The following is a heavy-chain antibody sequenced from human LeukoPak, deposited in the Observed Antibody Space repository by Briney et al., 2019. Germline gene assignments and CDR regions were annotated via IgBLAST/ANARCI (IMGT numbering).Heavy chain of an antibody. CDR3: ARGGGRDGYNWAHFDY. Sequence: SETLSLTCTVSGGSISSHYWSWLRQPPGRGLEWIGYIYYSGSTNYNPSLKSRVTISVDTSKNQFSLKLSSVTAADTAVYYCARGGGRDGYNWAHFDYWGQGTLVTVSS. CDR1: GGSISSHY. J-gene: IGHJ4*02. V-gene: IGHV4-59*11. D-gene: IGHD5-24*01. CDR2: IYYSGST.